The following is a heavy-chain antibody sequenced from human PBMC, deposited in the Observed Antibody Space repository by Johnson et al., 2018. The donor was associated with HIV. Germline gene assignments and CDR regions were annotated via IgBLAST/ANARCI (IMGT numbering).Heavy chain of an antibody. Sequence: QVQLVVSGGDVVQPGRSLRLSCAASGFTFSSYGMHWVRQAPGKGLEWVAFIRYDGSNKYYADSVKGRFTISRDNFKNTLFLQMNSLRVEDTAVYYCARAYNYPIWGQGTMLTVSS. D-gene: IGHD1-1*01. J-gene: IGHJ3*02. CDR3: ARAYNYPI. CDR1: GFTFSSYG. V-gene: IGHV3-30*02. CDR2: IRYDGSNK.